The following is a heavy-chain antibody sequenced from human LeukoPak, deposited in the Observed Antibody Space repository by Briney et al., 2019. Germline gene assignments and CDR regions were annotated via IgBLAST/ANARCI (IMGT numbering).Heavy chain of an antibody. D-gene: IGHD2-2*01. CDR1: GFTFSNAW. Sequence: GGSLRLSCAASGFTFSNAWMSWVRQAPGKGLEWVGRIKSKTDDGTTDYAAPVKGRFTISRDDSKNTLYLQMNSLKTEDTAVYYCTTDGVHCSSTSCFWGQGTLVTVSS. V-gene: IGHV3-15*01. CDR3: TTDGVHCSSTSCF. J-gene: IGHJ4*02. CDR2: IKSKTDDGTT.